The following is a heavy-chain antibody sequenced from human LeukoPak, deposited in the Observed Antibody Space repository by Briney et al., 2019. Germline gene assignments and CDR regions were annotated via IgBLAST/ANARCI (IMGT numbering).Heavy chain of an antibody. J-gene: IGHJ3*02. CDR2: ISGSGGST. CDR3: AKDTPGVSAYCGGDCYSSSGAFDI. CDR1: GFTFSSYA. D-gene: IGHD2-21*02. Sequence: GGSLRLSCAASGFTFSSYAMSWVRQAPGKGLEWGSAISGSGGSTYYADSVKGRFTISRDNSKNTLYLQMNSLRAEDTAVYYCAKDTPGVSAYCGGDCYSSSGAFDIWGQGTMVTVSS. V-gene: IGHV3-23*01.